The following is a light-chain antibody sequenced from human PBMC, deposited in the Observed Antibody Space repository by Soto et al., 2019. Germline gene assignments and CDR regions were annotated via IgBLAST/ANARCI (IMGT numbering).Light chain of an antibody. V-gene: IGKV1-33*01. Sequence: DIQMTQSPSSLSASVGDRVTITCQASQDIRNYLNWYQQKPGKAPNLLIYDASNLRAGVPSRFSGSGSATEFTFTISSLQPEDIATYSCQHYDHLPPLSFGGGTKVEIK. CDR3: QHYDHLPPLS. CDR1: QDIRNY. CDR2: DAS. J-gene: IGKJ4*01.